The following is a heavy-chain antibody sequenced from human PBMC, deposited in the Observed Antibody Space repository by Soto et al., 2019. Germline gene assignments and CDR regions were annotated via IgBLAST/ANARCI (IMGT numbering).Heavy chain of an antibody. J-gene: IGHJ2*01. CDR3: ARRRSIAAAGTVYWYFDL. Sequence: PSETLSLTCTVSGGSIGSYYWSWIRQPPGKGLEWIGYIYYSGSTNYNPSLKSRVTISVDTSKNQFSLKLSSVTAADTAVYYCARRRSIAAAGTVYWYFDLWGRGTLVTVSS. D-gene: IGHD6-13*01. V-gene: IGHV4-59*01. CDR1: GGSIGSYY. CDR2: IYYSGST.